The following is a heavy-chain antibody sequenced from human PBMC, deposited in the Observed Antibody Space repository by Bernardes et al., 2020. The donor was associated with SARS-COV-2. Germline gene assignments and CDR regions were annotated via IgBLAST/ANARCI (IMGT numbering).Heavy chain of an antibody. V-gene: IGHV3-21*06. CDR1: GFTFSSYT. CDR2: INTNSSYI. Sequence: GGSLRLSCAASGFTFSSYTMNWVRQAPGKGLEWISPINTNSSYITYSDSVRGRFTISRDNAKNSVYLQMNSLRAEDTAVYYCARGDFSNLYDFDYWGQGTQVT. D-gene: IGHD4-4*01. CDR3: ARGDFSNLYDFDY. J-gene: IGHJ4*02.